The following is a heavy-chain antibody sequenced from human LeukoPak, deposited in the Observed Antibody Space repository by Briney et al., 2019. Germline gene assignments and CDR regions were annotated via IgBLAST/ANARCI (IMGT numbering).Heavy chain of an antibody. CDR2: ISSSRSYI. Sequence: PGGSLRLSCAASGFTFSAYSMIWVRQAPGKGLEWVSSISSSRSYIYYGDSLRGRFTISRDNARNSLYLQMNSLRAEDTAVYYCARGGYYYDSSGYYRFSAFDIWGQGTMVTVSS. CDR3: ARGGYYYDSSGYYRFSAFDI. D-gene: IGHD3-22*01. J-gene: IGHJ3*02. CDR1: GFTFSAYS. V-gene: IGHV3-21*01.